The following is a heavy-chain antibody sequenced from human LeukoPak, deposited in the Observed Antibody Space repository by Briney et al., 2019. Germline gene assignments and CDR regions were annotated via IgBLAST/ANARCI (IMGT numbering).Heavy chain of an antibody. CDR1: WFTFSDYH. D-gene: IGHD6-19*01. Sequence: PGGALRLFCEASWFTFSDYHMNWIRQAPGKGLEGISYISPGGQTTYFADSVKGRVTLSRDNAKNSLSLQMNSLTGDDTGVYFCAVGRDIRVAGPGGYFDYWGQGTLVAVSS. CDR2: ISPGGQTT. J-gene: IGHJ4*02. CDR3: AVGRDIRVAGPGGYFDY. V-gene: IGHV3-11*01.